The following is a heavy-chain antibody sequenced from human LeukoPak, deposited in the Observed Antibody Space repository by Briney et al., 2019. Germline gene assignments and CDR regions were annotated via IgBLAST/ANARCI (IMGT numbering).Heavy chain of an antibody. V-gene: IGHV3-30*02. D-gene: IGHD3-10*01. CDR2: IRYDGSNK. Sequence: GGSLRLSCAASGFTFSNYGMHWVRQAPGKGLEWVAFIRYDGSNKYYADSVKGRFTISRYNSKNTPYLQMNSLRVEDTAVYYCAKDQAAAVLLLLPGLFDYWGQGTLVTVSS. CDR1: GFTFSNYG. CDR3: AKDQAAAVLLLLPGLFDY. J-gene: IGHJ4*02.